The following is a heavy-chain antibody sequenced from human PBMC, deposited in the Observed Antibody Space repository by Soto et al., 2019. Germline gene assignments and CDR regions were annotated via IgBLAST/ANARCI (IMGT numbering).Heavy chain of an antibody. D-gene: IGHD3-10*02. Sequence: SETLSLTCTVSGGSITSYYWSWIRQPPGKGLEWLGYIYHSGSTNYNPSLKSRVTISVDKSKNQFSLKLSSVTAADTAVYYCASVRGGYYYAMDVWGQGTTVTVSS. CDR2: IYHSGST. CDR1: GGSITSYY. CDR3: ASVRGGYYYAMDV. J-gene: IGHJ6*02. V-gene: IGHV4-59*12.